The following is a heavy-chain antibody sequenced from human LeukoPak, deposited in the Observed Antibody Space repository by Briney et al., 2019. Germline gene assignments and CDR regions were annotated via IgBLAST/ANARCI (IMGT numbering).Heavy chain of an antibody. V-gene: IGHV3-23*01. Sequence: PGGSLRLSCAASGFTFSSYAMSWVRQAPGKGLEWVSAISGSGGSTYYADSVKGRFTISRDNSKNTLYLQMNSLRAEDTAVYYCARLIIVTFGGVIASYYFDYWGQGTLVTVS. J-gene: IGHJ4*02. D-gene: IGHD3-16*02. CDR2: ISGSGGST. CDR3: ARLIIVTFGGVIASYYFDY. CDR1: GFTFSSYA.